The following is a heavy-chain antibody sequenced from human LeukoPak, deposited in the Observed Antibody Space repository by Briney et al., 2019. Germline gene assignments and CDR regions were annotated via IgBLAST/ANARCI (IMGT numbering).Heavy chain of an antibody. Sequence: PGGSLRLSCAASGFTFSSYWMSWVRQAPGKGPEWVSAISGSGGSTYYADSVKGRFTISRDNSKNTLYLQMNSLRAEDTAVYYCAKWGKYCSSTSCYTYFDYWGQGTPVTVSS. CDR3: AKWGKYCSSTSCYTYFDY. J-gene: IGHJ4*02. CDR1: GFTFSSYW. V-gene: IGHV3-23*01. CDR2: ISGSGGST. D-gene: IGHD2-2*02.